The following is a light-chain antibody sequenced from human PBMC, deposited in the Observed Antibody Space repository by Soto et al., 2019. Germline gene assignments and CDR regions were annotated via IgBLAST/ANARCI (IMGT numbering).Light chain of an antibody. Sequence: IQVTQSPSSLSASVGDRVTITCRASQDISSYLAWYQQKPGKAPKLLIYKASTLKSGVPSRFSGSGSGTEFTLTISSLQPDDFATYYCQHYNSYSEAFGQGTKVDIK. CDR1: QDISSY. CDR2: KAS. CDR3: QHYNSYSEA. J-gene: IGKJ1*01. V-gene: IGKV1-5*03.